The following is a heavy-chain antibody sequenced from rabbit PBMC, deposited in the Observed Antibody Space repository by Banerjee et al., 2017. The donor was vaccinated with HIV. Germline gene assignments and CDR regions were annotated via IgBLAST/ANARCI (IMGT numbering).Heavy chain of an antibody. J-gene: IGHJ4*01. Sequence: QSLEESGGDLVKPGASLTLTCTASGFSFSSSYWMCWVRQAPGKGLEWIACIDAGSSGRIYYASWAKGRFTISKTSSTTVTLQMTSLTAADTATYFCARSGVGDGSYFGLWGPGTLVTVS. D-gene: IGHD2-1*01. CDR1: GFSFSSSYW. CDR2: IDAGSSGRI. V-gene: IGHV1S40*01. CDR3: ARSGVGDGSYFGL.